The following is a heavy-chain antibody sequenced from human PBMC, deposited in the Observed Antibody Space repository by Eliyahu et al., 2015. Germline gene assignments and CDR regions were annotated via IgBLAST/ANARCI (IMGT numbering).Heavy chain of an antibody. Sequence: QVQLQQWGAGLLKLSETLSLTCAVXXGSFXGYXWSWIRQPPGKGLEWIGEINHXGSTNYNPSLKSRVTISVDTSKNQFSLKLSSVTAADTAVYYCARGRRGKLRGFSRYYFDYWGQGTLVTVSS. CDR1: XGSFXGYX. CDR2: INHXGST. J-gene: IGHJ4*02. V-gene: IGHV4-34*01. CDR3: ARGRRGKLRGFSRYYFDY. D-gene: IGHD3-16*01.